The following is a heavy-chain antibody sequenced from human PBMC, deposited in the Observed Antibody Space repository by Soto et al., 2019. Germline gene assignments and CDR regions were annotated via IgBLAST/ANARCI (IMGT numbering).Heavy chain of an antibody. CDR3: AKDPTMIVVVQLGY. Sequence: EVQLLESGGGLVQPGGSLRLSCAASGFTFSSYAMSWVRQAPGKGLEWVSAISGSGGSTYYADSVKGRFTISRDNSTNTLYLQMNSLRAEDTAVYYCAKDPTMIVVVQLGYWGQGTLVTVSS. CDR2: ISGSGGST. V-gene: IGHV3-23*01. J-gene: IGHJ4*02. D-gene: IGHD3-22*01. CDR1: GFTFSSYA.